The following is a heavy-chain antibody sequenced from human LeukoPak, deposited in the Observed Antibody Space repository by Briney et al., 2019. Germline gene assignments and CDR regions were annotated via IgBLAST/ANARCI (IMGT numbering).Heavy chain of an antibody. Sequence: ASVKVSCKVASNTLTELSMHCMRQTPGKRLGGRGGFDPEDGETIYVQKFQGRVTMTEATSKDTAYMELSRLRSDDTGVYYCASGRERIPLPGLDYWGQGTLVTVSS. D-gene: IGHD6-19*01. J-gene: IGHJ4*02. CDR2: FDPEDGET. CDR1: SNTLTELS. CDR3: ASGRERIPLPGLDY. V-gene: IGHV1-24*01.